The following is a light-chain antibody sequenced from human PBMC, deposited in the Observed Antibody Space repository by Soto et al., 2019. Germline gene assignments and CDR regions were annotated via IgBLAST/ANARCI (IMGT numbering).Light chain of an antibody. CDR2: GNS. CDR1: SSNIGAGYD. CDR3: QSYDSSLGTSV. V-gene: IGLV1-40*01. J-gene: IGLJ2*01. Sequence: QSVLTQPPSVSGAPGQRVTISCTGSSSNIGAGYDVNWYQQLPGTAPKVLIYGNSNRPSWVPDRFSGSKSGASASLAITGLQAEDEADDYCQSYDSSLGTSVFGGGTKLTVL.